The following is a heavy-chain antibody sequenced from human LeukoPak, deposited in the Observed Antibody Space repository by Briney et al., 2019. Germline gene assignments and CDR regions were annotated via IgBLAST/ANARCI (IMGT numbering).Heavy chain of an antibody. CDR3: ARLSGWYGPINY. Sequence: SETLSLTCAVYGGSFSGYYWSWIRQPPGKGLEGIGEINHSGSTNYNPSLKSRVTISVDTSKHQFSLKLSSVTAADTAVYYCARLSGWYGPINYWGQGTLVTVSS. CDR2: INHSGST. D-gene: IGHD6-19*01. CDR1: GGSFSGYY. J-gene: IGHJ4*02. V-gene: IGHV4-34*01.